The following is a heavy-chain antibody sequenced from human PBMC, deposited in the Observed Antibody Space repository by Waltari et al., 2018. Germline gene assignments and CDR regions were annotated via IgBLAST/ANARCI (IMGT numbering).Heavy chain of an antibody. CDR2: INHSGST. D-gene: IGHD2-2*01. Sequence: QVQLQQWGAGLLKPSETLSLTCAVYGGSFSGYYWSWIRQPPGKGLEWIGEINHSGSTNYNPSLKSRVTIAVDTYKHQFYLKLSSVTAADTAVYYCAREESGCSSTSCYSFDDWGQGTLVTVSS. V-gene: IGHV4-34*01. CDR3: AREESGCSSTSCYSFDD. J-gene: IGHJ4*02. CDR1: GGSFSGYY.